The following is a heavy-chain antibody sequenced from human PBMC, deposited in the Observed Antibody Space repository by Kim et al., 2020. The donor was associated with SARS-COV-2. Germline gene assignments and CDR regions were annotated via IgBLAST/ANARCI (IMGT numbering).Heavy chain of an antibody. CDR2: IYYSGST. J-gene: IGHJ4*02. V-gene: IGHV4-59*08. CDR3: ARGYGDRHFDY. CDR1: GGSISSYY. D-gene: IGHD4-17*01. Sequence: SETLSLTCTVSGGSISSYYWSWIRQPPGKGLEWIGYIYYSGSTNYNPSLKSRVTISVDTSKNQFSLKLSSVTAADTAVYYCARGYGDRHFDYWGQGTLVTVSS.